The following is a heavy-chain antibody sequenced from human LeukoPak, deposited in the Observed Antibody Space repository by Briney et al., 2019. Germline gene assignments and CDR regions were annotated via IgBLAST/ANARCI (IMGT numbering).Heavy chain of an antibody. Sequence: SETLSLTCTVSGGSISRSDHYWGWIRQPPGKGLEWIGSIHDSGSTYYNPSLKGRVTISVDTSKNQLSLKLTSVIAADTAVYYCARQGPLSGYDYAAFDYWGQGTLVTVSS. CDR2: IHDSGST. CDR3: ARQGPLSGYDYAAFDY. V-gene: IGHV4-39*01. J-gene: IGHJ4*02. CDR1: GGSISRSDHY. D-gene: IGHD5-12*01.